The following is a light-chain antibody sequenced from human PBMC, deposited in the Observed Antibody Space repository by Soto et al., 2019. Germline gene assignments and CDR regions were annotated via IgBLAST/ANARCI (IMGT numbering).Light chain of an antibody. CDR2: SNN. Sequence: QSVLTQPPSASGTPGQRVTISCSGSSSNIGSNTVNWYQQLPGTAPKLLIYSNNQRPSGVPDRFSGSKSGTSASLAISGLQSEDEADYSCAAWDDSLNGRAVFGGGTQLTVL. CDR3: AAWDDSLNGRAV. J-gene: IGLJ7*01. V-gene: IGLV1-44*01. CDR1: SSNIGSNT.